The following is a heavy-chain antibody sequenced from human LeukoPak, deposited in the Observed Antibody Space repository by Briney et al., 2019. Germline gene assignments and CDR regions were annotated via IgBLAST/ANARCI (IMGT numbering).Heavy chain of an antibody. CDR2: ISCDGSNK. CDR3: ARQEGPNYYGSGSYHGFDY. V-gene: IGHV3-30*04. J-gene: IGHJ4*02. CDR1: GFTFSSYA. Sequence: PGGSLRLSCAASGFTFSSYAMHWVRQAPGKGLEWVSVISCDGSNKYYADSVKGRFTISRDNSKNTLYLQMNSLRAEDTAVYYCARQEGPNYYGSGSYHGFDYWGQGTLVTVSS. D-gene: IGHD3-10*01.